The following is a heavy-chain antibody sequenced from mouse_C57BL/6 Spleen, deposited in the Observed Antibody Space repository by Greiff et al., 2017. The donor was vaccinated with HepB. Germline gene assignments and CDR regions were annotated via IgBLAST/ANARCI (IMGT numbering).Heavy chain of an antibody. D-gene: IGHD1-1*01. CDR1: GYTFTSYG. V-gene: IGHV1-81*01. Sequence: QVQLQQSGAELARPGASVKLSCKASGYTFTSYGISWVKQRTGQGLEWIGEIYPRSGNTYYNEKFKGKATLTADKSSSTAYMELSSLTYEDSAVYFGASSITTVVATRYFDVWGTGTTVTFSS. J-gene: IGHJ1*03. CDR2: IYPRSGNT. CDR3: ASSITTVVATRYFDV.